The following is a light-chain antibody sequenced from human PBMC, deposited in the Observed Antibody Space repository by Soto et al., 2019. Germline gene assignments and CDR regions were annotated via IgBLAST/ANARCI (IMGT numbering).Light chain of an antibody. CDR2: DAS. CDR1: QSITRW. CDR3: QQYNSYPWT. J-gene: IGKJ1*01. V-gene: IGKV1-5*01. Sequence: DIQMTQSPSTLSASVGDRVTITGRASQSITRWFAWYQQKPGKPPKLLIYDASTLQSGVPSRFSGSGSGTEFTLAFSSLQPDDFATYYCQQYNSYPWTFGQGTKVEIK.